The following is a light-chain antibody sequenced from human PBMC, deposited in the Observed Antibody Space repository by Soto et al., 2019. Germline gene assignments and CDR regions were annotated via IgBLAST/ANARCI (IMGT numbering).Light chain of an antibody. J-gene: IGLJ1*01. CDR2: EVS. Sequence: QSVLTQPASVSGSPGQSITISCTGTSSDDGSYNLVSWYQQHPGKAPKLMIYEVSQRPSGVSNRFSGSKSGNTASLTISGLQAEDEADYYCCSYAGSSTYVFGTGTKVTVL. CDR3: CSYAGSSTYV. CDR1: SSDDGSYNL. V-gene: IGLV2-23*02.